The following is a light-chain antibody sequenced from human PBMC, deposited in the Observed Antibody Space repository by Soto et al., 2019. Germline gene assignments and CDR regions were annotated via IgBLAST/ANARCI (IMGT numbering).Light chain of an antibody. CDR3: HQYYTYPQT. CDR1: ESISGW. CDR2: EAS. Sequence: DIQMTQSPSTLSASVGDRVSITCRASESISGWLAWYQQKPGKAPKFLIYEASTLQSGVPSRFSGSGSGTEFTLTISSLQPDDFATYYCHQYYTYPQTFGQGTKVEVK. V-gene: IGKV1-5*03. J-gene: IGKJ1*01.